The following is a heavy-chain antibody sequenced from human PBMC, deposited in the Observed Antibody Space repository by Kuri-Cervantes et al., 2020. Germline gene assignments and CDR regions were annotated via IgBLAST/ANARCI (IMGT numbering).Heavy chain of an antibody. D-gene: IGHD3-22*01. CDR2: IYYSGST. V-gene: IGHV4-39*01. J-gene: IGHJ3*02. Sequence: GSLRLSCAVSGGSISSGGYYWGWIRQPPGKGLEWIGSIYYSGSTYYNPSLKSRVTISVDTSKNQFSLKLSSVTAADTAVYYCARQARNYYDMRAFDIWGQGTMVTVSS. CDR1: GGSISSGGYY. CDR3: ARQARNYYDMRAFDI.